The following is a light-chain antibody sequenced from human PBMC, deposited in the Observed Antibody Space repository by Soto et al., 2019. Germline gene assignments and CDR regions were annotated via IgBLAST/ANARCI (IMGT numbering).Light chain of an antibody. J-gene: IGKJ3*01. V-gene: IGKV3-11*01. CDR3: QQRGNRPPC. Sequence: EIVLTQSPATLSLSPGERATLSCRASQTVSSDLAWYQQKPGQAPRLLIYDASNRATDLPARFSGSGSGTDFIPTISSQEAEDFAVYYCQQRGNRPPCFGPGTKVDIK. CDR1: QTVSSD. CDR2: DAS.